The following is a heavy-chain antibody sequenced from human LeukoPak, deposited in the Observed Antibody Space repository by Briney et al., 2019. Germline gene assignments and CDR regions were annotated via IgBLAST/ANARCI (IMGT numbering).Heavy chain of an antibody. J-gene: IGHJ3*02. CDR1: KLTFSSYT. CDR2: ITSTSSYI. Sequence: GGSLRLSCAASKLTFSSYTMNWVGQAPGKGLEWVSSITSTSSYIYYADSVKGRFTISRDNAKNSLYLQMNSLRAEDTAVYYCARDRYDTTGYVTPDDASDIWGQGTMVTVSS. D-gene: IGHD3-22*01. CDR3: ARDRYDTTGYVTPDDASDI. V-gene: IGHV3-21*01.